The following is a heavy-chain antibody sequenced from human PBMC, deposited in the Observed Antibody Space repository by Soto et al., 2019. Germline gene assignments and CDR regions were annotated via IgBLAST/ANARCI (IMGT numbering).Heavy chain of an antibody. CDR2: VYHSGST. CDR3: ATRRPGAWRGVFDY. Sequence: PSETLSLTCTVSAGSITIYYWSWIRQSPGKGPEWIGYVYHSGSTDYNPSLKSRVSISFDTSKNQFSLSLNSVTAADTAIYYCATRRPGAWRGVFDYWGQGTLVTVSS. V-gene: IGHV4-59*01. J-gene: IGHJ4*02. CDR1: AGSITIYY. D-gene: IGHD3-10*01.